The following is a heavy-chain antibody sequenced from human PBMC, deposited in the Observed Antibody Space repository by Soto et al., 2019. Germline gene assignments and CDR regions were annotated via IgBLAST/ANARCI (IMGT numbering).Heavy chain of an antibody. CDR2: INGDGSEK. V-gene: IGHV3-7*01. J-gene: IGHJ4*02. Sequence: GGSLRLSCAASGFTLSRHWMNWVRQAPGKGLEWVANINGDGSEKYYVDSVTGRFTISRDNAKNSVFLQMNSLRAEDSAVYYCARQPSDSSGWYLDYWGQGTLVTVSS. CDR1: GFTLSRHW. CDR3: ARQPSDSSGWYLDY. D-gene: IGHD6-19*01.